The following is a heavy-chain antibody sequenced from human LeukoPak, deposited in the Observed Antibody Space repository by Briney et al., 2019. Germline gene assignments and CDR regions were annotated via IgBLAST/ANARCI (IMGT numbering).Heavy chain of an antibody. V-gene: IGHV3-30*18. CDR2: ISNDGSNN. Sequence: PGGSLRLSCAASGLTFSSHDMHWVRQAPGKGLEWVALISNDGSNNNYADSVRGRFNISRDNSKNTLYLEVNSLRVEDTGVYYCAKEQWLINSFDNWGQGTLVTVSS. J-gene: IGHJ4*02. CDR1: GLTFSSHD. D-gene: IGHD6-19*01. CDR3: AKEQWLINSFDN.